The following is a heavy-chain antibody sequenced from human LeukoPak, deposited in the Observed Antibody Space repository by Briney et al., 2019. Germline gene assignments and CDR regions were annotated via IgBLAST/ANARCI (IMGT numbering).Heavy chain of an antibody. J-gene: IGHJ4*02. CDR1: GFTFSSYG. V-gene: IGHV3-30*18. CDR3: AKVTGPSLSGFDS. Sequence: GGSLRLSCAASGFTFSSYGMHWVRQAPGKGLEWVAVVPYNGRNEYYADSVKGRFTISRDNSKNTVYLQMDSLRPEDTAVYYCAKVTGPSLSGFDSWGQGTMVTVSS. D-gene: IGHD2/OR15-2a*01. CDR2: VPYNGRNE.